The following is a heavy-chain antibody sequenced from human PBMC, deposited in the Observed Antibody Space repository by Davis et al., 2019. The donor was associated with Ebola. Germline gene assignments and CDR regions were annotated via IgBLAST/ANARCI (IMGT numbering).Heavy chain of an antibody. CDR3: AKAGVYGDYWFDY. D-gene: IGHD4-17*01. Sequence: MPSETLSLTCTVSGGSISNYYWTWIRQPPGKGLEWIGYMFNGGSTNYNPSLKSRVTISVDTSKNQFSLKLSSVTAADTAVYYCAKAGVYGDYWFDYWGQGTLVTVSS. V-gene: IGHV4-59*12. CDR2: MFNGGST. J-gene: IGHJ4*02. CDR1: GGSISNYY.